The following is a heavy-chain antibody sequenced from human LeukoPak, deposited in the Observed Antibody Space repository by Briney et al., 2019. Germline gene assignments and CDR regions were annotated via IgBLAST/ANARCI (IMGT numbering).Heavy chain of an antibody. D-gene: IGHD6-19*01. CDR1: GASIRSYY. CDR3: ARELGDSSGPEYYHGMDV. CDR2: AYISGIK. V-gene: IGHV4-4*07. J-gene: IGHJ6*02. Sequence: SETLSLTCTISGASIRSYYWSWIRQPAGKGLEWIGRAYISGIKNYNPSLKIRVTMSVDTSKNQFSLNLNSVTAADTAVYYCARELGDSSGPEYYHGMDVWGQGTTVTVSS.